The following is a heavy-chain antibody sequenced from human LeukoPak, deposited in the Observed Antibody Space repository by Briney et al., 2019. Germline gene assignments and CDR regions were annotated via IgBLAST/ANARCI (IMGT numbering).Heavy chain of an antibody. V-gene: IGHV4-38-2*02. CDR2: IYHSGTA. CDR3: ARERYYGSGGLFDY. CDR1: GYSISSGYY. D-gene: IGHD3-10*01. J-gene: IGHJ4*02. Sequence: SETLSLTCAVSGYSISSGYYWAWIRQPPGKGLECIGSIYHSGTAYYNPSLKSRVTISVDTSKNQFSLKLRSVTAADTAVYFCARERYYGSGGLFDYWGQGTLVTVSS.